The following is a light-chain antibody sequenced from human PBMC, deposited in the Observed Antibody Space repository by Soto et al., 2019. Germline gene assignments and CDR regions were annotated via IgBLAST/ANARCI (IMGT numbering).Light chain of an antibody. J-gene: IGKJ1*01. Sequence: EIVLTQSPGTLSLSPGERATLSCRASQSVSNNYLAWYQQKPGQAPSLLIYGTSNRATGIPDRFSGNGSGTDFTRTSSRLEHEDLALYYCQQYGSSGTFCQGIEVEIK. CDR3: QQYGSSGT. V-gene: IGKV3-20*01. CDR1: QSVSNNY. CDR2: GTS.